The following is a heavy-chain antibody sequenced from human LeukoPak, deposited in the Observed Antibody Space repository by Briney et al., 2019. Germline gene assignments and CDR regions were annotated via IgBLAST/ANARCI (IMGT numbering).Heavy chain of an antibody. CDR3: ARDGAYCSGGSCYSTQGAY. V-gene: IGHV1-2*02. CDR1: GYTFTSYY. Sequence: ASVKVSCKASGYTFTSYYMHWVRQAPGQGLEWMGWINPNSGGTNYAQKFQGRVTMTRDTSISTAYMELSRLRSDDTAVYYCARDGAYCSGGSCYSTQGAYWGQGTLVTVSS. CDR2: INPNSGGT. D-gene: IGHD2-15*01. J-gene: IGHJ4*02.